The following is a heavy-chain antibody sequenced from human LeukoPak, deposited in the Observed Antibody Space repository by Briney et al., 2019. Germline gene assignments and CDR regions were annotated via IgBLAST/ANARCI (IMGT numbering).Heavy chain of an antibody. CDR2: IYYSGST. CDR3: ARVDILTGTYS. J-gene: IGHJ5*02. Sequence: SETLSLTCTVSGGSISSYYWSWIRQPPGEGLEGIGYIYYSGSTNYNPSLKRRVTISVDTSKNQFSLKLSSVTAADTAVYYCARVDILTGTYSWGPGSLVTVSS. V-gene: IGHV4-59*01. D-gene: IGHD3-9*01. CDR1: GGSISSYY.